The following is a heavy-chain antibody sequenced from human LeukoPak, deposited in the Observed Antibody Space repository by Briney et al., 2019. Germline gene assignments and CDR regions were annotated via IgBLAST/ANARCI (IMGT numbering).Heavy chain of an antibody. J-gene: IGHJ4*02. CDR3: ARDTVGAPMYYFGY. V-gene: IGHV3-21*01. Sequence: GGSLRLSCAASGFTFSSYSMNWVRQAPGKGLEWVSSISSSSSYIYYADSVKGRFTISRDNAKNSLYLQMNSLRAEDTAVYYCARDTVGAPMYYFGYWGQGTLVTVSS. CDR2: ISSSSSYI. CDR1: GFTFSSYS. D-gene: IGHD4-23*01.